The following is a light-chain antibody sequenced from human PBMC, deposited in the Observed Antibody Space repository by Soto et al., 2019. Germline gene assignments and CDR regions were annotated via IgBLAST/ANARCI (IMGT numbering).Light chain of an antibody. CDR2: EVS. CDR1: SNDVGGYNY. J-gene: IGLJ1*01. Sequence: ALTQHASVSGSPGQSITISCTGTSNDVGGYNYVSWYQQHLGKAPKLMIYEVSNRPSGISNRFSGSKSGNAASLTISGLQAEDEADYYCSSYTTSSTYVFGTGTKVTVL. V-gene: IGLV2-14*01. CDR3: SSYTTSSTYV.